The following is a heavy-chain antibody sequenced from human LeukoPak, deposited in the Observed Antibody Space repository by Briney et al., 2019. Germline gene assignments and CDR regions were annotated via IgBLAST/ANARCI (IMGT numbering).Heavy chain of an antibody. CDR3: AKDRSYYDSSGYYASYYYYGMDV. D-gene: IGHD3-22*01. Sequence: GGSLRLSCAASGFAFSIYWMHWVRQAPGKGLVWVSRINSDGSTTTYADSVKGRFTISRDNAKNTLYLQMNSLRAEDTALYYCAKDRSYYDSSGYYASYYYYGMDVWGQGTTVTVSS. CDR1: GFAFSIYW. J-gene: IGHJ6*02. V-gene: IGHV3-74*01. CDR2: INSDGSTT.